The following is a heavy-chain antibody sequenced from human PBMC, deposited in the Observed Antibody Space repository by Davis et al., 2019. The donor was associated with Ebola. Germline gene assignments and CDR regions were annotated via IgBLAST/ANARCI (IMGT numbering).Heavy chain of an antibody. CDR3: ARGKSNNWFGNYAMDV. Sequence: GESLKISCTASGFTFSSYYMHWVRQAPGKGLEWVAMIFYDGGNKFYADSVKGRFTVSRDNRRNTVYLQMTDLRPEDTAVYYCARGKSNNWFGNYAMDVWGRGTTVTVSS. CDR1: GFTFSSYY. D-gene: IGHD1-1*01. CDR2: IFYDGGNK. J-gene: IGHJ6*02. V-gene: IGHV3-30-3*01.